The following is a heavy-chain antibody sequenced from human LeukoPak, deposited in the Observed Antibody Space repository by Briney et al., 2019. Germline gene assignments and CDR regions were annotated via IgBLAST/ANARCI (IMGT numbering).Heavy chain of an antibody. J-gene: IGHJ4*02. CDR3: ARSGYRYGYIQFDY. D-gene: IGHD5-18*01. CDR1: GGTFSSYA. CDR2: IIPIFGTA. Sequence: SVKVSCKASGGTFSSYAISWVRQAPGQGLDWMGGIIPIFGTANYALKFQGRVTITTDESTSPAYMELSRLRSEDTAVYYCARSGYRYGYIQFDYWGPGTLVTVSS. V-gene: IGHV1-69*05.